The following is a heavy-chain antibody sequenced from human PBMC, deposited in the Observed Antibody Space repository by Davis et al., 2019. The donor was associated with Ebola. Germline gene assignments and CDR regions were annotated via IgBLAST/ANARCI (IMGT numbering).Heavy chain of an antibody. CDR1: VGSISGYY. V-gene: IGHV4-59*08. CDR2: IDDSGTV. CDR3: AKHGAGITVYGVVNMFDL. D-gene: IGHD3-3*01. J-gene: IGHJ5*02. Sequence: MPSETLSLTCTVSVGSISGYYWSWIRQPPGKALEWIGYIDDSGTVNYNPSLNGRLTMSVDPSKNQFSLKLRSVTVADSAMYYCAKHGAGITVYGVVNMFDLWSQGTLVTVSS.